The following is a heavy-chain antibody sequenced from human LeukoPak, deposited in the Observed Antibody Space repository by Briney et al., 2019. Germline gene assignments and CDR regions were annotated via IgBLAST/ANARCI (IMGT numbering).Heavy chain of an antibody. D-gene: IGHD6-13*01. CDR1: GYTFTSYG. J-gene: IGHJ4*02. CDR3: ARVWGASSWYPFDY. V-gene: IGHV1-18*01. CDR2: ISVRNGDT. Sequence: ASVKVSCKASGYTFTSYGHSWVRQAPGQGLEWMAWISVRNGDTNYAQKVRDRVTVTTDTSTNTVYLELRTLRSDDSAVYYCARVWGASSWYPFDYWGQGTLVTVSS.